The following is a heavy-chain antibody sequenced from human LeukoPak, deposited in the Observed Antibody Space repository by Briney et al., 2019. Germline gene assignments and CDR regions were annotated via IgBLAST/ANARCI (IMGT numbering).Heavy chain of an antibody. V-gene: IGHV1-2*04. CDR2: INPNSGGT. D-gene: IGHD5-12*01. CDR3: ARVKYSGYDEDYYYGMDV. Sequence: ASVKVSCKASGGTFSSYAISWVRRAPGQGLEWMGWINPNSGGTNYAQKFQGWVTMTRDTSISTAYMELSRLRSDDTAVYYCARVKYSGYDEDYYYGMDVWGQGTTVTVSS. CDR1: GGTFSSYA. J-gene: IGHJ6*02.